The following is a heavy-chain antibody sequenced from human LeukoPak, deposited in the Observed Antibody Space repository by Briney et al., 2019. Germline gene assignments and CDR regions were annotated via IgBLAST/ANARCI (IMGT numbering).Heavy chain of an antibody. CDR2: IYYSGST. V-gene: IGHV4-59*01. D-gene: IGHD1-26*01. CDR3: ARDPYSNYFDL. CDR1: GDSISRYY. Sequence: PSETLSLTCTLSGDSISRYYWSWIRQPPGKGLEWIGYIYYSGSTNYNPSLKSRVTISVDTSKNQFSLKLSSVTAADTAVYYCARDPYSNYFDLWGQGTLVTVSS. J-gene: IGHJ4*02.